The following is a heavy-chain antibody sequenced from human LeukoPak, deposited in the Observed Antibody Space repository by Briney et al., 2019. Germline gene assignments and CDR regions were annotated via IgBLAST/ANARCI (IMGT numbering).Heavy chain of an antibody. Sequence: SETLSLTCSMSGASISDYYWSCIRHPPGKGLEWDGHTYYTGSTNYNPSLKISVTISVDTSKSQFSLRLSSVTAGDTAVYYCARGVWSLHSGVSVDSWGQGMLVTVSS. J-gene: IGHJ4*02. CDR2: TYYTGST. CDR1: GASISDYY. V-gene: IGHV4-59*01. D-gene: IGHD3-10*01. CDR3: ARGVWSLHSGVSVDS.